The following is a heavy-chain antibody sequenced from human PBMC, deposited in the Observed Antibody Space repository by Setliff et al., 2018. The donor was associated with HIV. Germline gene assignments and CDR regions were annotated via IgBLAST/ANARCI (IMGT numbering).Heavy chain of an antibody. CDR2: IFTSGDT. CDR1: GDSIGRGNYF. Sequence: SETLSLTCTVSGDSIGRGNYFWTWIRQPARKALEWIGRIFTSGDTKYNPNYTPSLKGRVTISVDTSKNQFSLKLSSVTAADTAIYYCARTRGYTYGYIDYWGQGILVTVSS. CDR3: ARTRGYTYGYIDY. V-gene: IGHV4-61*02. D-gene: IGHD5-18*01. J-gene: IGHJ4*02.